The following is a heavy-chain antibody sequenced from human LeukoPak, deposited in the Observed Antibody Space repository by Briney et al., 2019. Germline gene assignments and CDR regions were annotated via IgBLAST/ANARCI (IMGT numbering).Heavy chain of an antibody. CDR2: ISWNSVTI. J-gene: IGHJ4*02. Sequence: PGESLRLSCAASGFTFDDYAMHWVRHAPGKGQELVSGISWNSVTIGYADSVRGRFTISRDNAKNSLYLQMNSLRAEDTALYYCAKDEAATGLDYFDYWGQGTLVTVSS. D-gene: IGHD6-13*01. V-gene: IGHV3-9*01. CDR3: AKDEAATGLDYFDY. CDR1: GFTFDDYA.